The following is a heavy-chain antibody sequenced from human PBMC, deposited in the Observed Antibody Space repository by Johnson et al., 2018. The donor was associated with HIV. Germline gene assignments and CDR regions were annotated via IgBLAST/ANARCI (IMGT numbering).Heavy chain of an antibody. V-gene: IGHV3-7*03. Sequence: VQLVESGGGVVQPGRSLRLSCAASGFTFSSCGMHWVRQAPGKGLEWVANIKQDGSEKYYVDSVKGRFTISRDNAKNSLYLQMNSLRAEDTALYYCARSEGYSYGYNDAFDIWGQGTMVTVSS. J-gene: IGHJ3*02. CDR1: GFTFSSCG. CDR3: ARSEGYSYGYNDAFDI. D-gene: IGHD5-18*01. CDR2: IKQDGSEK.